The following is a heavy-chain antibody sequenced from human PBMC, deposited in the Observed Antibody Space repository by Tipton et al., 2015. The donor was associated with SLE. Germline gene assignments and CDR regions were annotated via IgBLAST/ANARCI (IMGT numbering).Heavy chain of an antibody. J-gene: IGHJ3*02. V-gene: IGHV4-34*01. CDR3: ARGLEWLPRGAFDI. D-gene: IGHD3-3*01. CDR2: INHRGST. CDR1: GGSFSGYY. Sequence: TLSLTCAVYGGSFSGYYWSWIRQPPGKGLEYIGEINHRGSTNYNPSLKSRVTISVDTSKNQFSLKLSSVTAADTAVYYCARGLEWLPRGAFDIWGQGTMVTVSS.